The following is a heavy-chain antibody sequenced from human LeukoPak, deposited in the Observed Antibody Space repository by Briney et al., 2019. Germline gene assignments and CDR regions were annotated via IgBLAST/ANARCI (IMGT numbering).Heavy chain of an antibody. D-gene: IGHD2-2*01. V-gene: IGHV1-2*02. CDR1: GYTFTGYY. J-gene: IGHJ6*02. Sequence: ASVKVSCKASGYTFTGYYMHWVRQAPGQGLEWMGWINPNSGGTNYAQKFQGRVTMTRDTSISTAYMELSRLRSDDTAVYYCATDMEVAPPTPYYFYGMDVGGQGTTLTVP. CDR3: ATDMEVAPPTPYYFYGMDV. CDR2: INPNSGGT.